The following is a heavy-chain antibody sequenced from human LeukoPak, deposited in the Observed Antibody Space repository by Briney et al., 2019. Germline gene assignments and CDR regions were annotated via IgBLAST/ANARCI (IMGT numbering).Heavy chain of an antibody. CDR2: ISAYNGNT. V-gene: IGHV1-18*01. D-gene: IGHD4-17*01. Sequence: ASVKVSCKASGYTFTSYSISWVRQAPGQGLEWMGWISAYNGNTNYAQKLQGRVTMTTDTSTSTAYMELSSLRSEDTAVYYCAGGSLRGYYFDYWGQGTLVTVSS. J-gene: IGHJ4*02. CDR1: GYTFTSYS. CDR3: AGGSLRGYYFDY.